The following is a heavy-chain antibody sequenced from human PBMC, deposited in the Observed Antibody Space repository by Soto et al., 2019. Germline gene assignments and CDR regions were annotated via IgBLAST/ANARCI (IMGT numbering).Heavy chain of an antibody. D-gene: IGHD3-9*01. J-gene: IGHJ4*02. CDR2: IIPIFGTA. Sequence: GASVKVSCKASGGTFSSYAISWVRQAPGQGLEWMGGIIPIFGTANYAQRFQGRFTITRDTSTSTVYMELSSLRSEDTAVYYCVRDYDILTAYQYYFDYWGQGTLVTVSS. V-gene: IGHV1-69*05. CDR1: GGTFSSYA. CDR3: VRDYDILTAYQYYFDY.